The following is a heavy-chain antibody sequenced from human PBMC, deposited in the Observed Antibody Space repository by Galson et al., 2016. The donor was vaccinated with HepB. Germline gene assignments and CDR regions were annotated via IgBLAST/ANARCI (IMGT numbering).Heavy chain of an antibody. CDR3: AREAGGSYYAYGYFDL. V-gene: IGHV3-30*19. CDR2: ISYEGSKK. Sequence: SLRLSCAASGFTFSSSGMHWVRQAPGKGLEWVALISYEGSKKYYADSVKGRFAMSRDNSKNTLNLQMNSLRVEDTAVYYCAREAGGSYYAYGYFDLWGRGTLVTVSS. D-gene: IGHD1-26*01. J-gene: IGHJ2*01. CDR1: GFTFSSSG.